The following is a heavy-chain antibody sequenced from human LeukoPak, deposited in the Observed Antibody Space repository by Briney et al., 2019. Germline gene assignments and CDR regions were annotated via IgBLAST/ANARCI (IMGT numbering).Heavy chain of an antibody. CDR1: GGSIRDFY. V-gene: IGHV4-59*01. J-gene: IGHJ6*03. CDR3: ARLGDEIAVSGLKYYHYSHTDV. Sequence: SETLSLTCSVSGGSIRDFYWTWLRQPPGKGLEWIGYIYYTGTTNYSPSLRGRVIMSVDTSRNQFSLNLTSVTPADTAVYFCARLGDEIAVSGLKYYHYSHTDVWGSGTTVAVSS. D-gene: IGHD6-19*01. CDR2: IYYTGTT.